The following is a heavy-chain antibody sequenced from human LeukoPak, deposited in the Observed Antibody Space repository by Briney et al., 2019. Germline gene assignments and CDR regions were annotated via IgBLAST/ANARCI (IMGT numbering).Heavy chain of an antibody. V-gene: IGHV3-23*01. CDR2: ISASGGDT. CDR3: ARERPAYYYYYGMDV. CDR1: GFSFSTYS. Sequence: GGSLRLSCAASGFSFSTYSFSWVRQAPGKGLEWVSGISASGGDTFYADSVKGRFTISRDNSKSTLSLQMNSLRAEDTAVYYCARERPAYYYYYGMDVWGQGTTVTVSS. J-gene: IGHJ6*02.